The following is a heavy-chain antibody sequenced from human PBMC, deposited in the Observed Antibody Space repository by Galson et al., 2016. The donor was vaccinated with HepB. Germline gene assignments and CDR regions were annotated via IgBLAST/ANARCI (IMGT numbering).Heavy chain of an antibody. V-gene: IGHV3-23*01. CDR3: AIIQRIDGMDA. CDR2: VNARGGGGRT. CDR1: GFTFTSFA. D-gene: IGHD2/OR15-2a*01. J-gene: IGHJ6*02. Sequence: LSCAASGFTFTSFALTWVRQAPGKGLEWLSAVNARGGGGRTYYADSVRGRFTISRDNSKNTVYLEMNSLRVGDTAIYYCAIIQRIDGMDAWGQGTTVTVSS.